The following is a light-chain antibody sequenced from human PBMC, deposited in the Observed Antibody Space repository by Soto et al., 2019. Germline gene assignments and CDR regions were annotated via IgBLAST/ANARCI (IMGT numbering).Light chain of an antibody. Sequence: EIVLTQSPGTLSLSPGERATLSCRASQTTSDSYLGWYQQKPGQAPRLLIYDTSNRATGIPDRFSGSGSGTDFTLTISRLEPEDFEVYYCQQYGNSPPYTFGQGTTLEI. CDR2: DTS. CDR1: QTTSDSY. CDR3: QQYGNSPPYT. J-gene: IGKJ2*01. V-gene: IGKV3-20*01.